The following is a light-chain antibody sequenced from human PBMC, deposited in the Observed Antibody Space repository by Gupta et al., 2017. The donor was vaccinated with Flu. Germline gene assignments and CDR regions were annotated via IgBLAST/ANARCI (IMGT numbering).Light chain of an antibody. Sequence: IQMTQSPSSLSASVGDRVTITCRASRDISNQLNWYQQTPGTAPDLLIFESSRVKSGVPSRFSGSGYGTEFSLTITSRQPEDFATYYCQQRDTTPLTFGQGTKVDIK. CDR2: ESS. V-gene: IGKV1-39*01. J-gene: IGKJ2*01. CDR3: QQRDTTPLT. CDR1: RDISNQ.